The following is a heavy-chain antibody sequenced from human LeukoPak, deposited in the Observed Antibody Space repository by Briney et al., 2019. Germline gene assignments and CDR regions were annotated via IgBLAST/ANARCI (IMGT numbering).Heavy chain of an antibody. V-gene: IGHV4-34*01. CDR1: GGSFSAYF. CDR2: VNHSGST. CDR3: ARAAVAGTSGIDY. D-gene: IGHD6-19*01. J-gene: IGHJ4*02. Sequence: SETLSLTCAVYGGSFSAYFWSWIRQPPGKGLEWIGEVNHSGSTNYNPSLKSRVTISVDTSKNQFSLKLSSVTAADTAVYYCARAAVAGTSGIDYWGQGTLVTVSS.